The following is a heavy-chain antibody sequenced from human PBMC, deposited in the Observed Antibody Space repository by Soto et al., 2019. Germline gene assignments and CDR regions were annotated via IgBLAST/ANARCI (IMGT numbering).Heavy chain of an antibody. D-gene: IGHD6-19*01. CDR3: ARGGLLPDY. Sequence: QLQLQESGSGLMKPSQTLSLTCAVSGGSSSSVGHSWSWIRQPPGKGLECIGYISHSGSTYYNPSLTSRVTISVDRSKYQFFLKLSSVTAAGTAVYYCARGGLLPDYWGQGTLVTVSS. CDR1: GGSSSSVGHS. J-gene: IGHJ4*02. V-gene: IGHV4-30-2*01. CDR2: ISHSGST.